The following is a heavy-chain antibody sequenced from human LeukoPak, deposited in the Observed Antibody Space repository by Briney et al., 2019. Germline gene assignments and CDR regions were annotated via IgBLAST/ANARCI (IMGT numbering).Heavy chain of an antibody. D-gene: IGHD5-24*01. V-gene: IGHV5-51*01. J-gene: IGHJ4*02. CDR1: GYPFTTSW. CDR3: AIINHPDGRVN. Sequence: GESLKISCQGFGYPFTTSWIGWVRHLPGKGLEWTAIIYAGNSDAKYSPSFQGQVSISTDRSISTAYLHWSSLKASDTAIYYCAIINHPDGRVNWGQGTLVTVSS. CDR2: IYAGNSDA.